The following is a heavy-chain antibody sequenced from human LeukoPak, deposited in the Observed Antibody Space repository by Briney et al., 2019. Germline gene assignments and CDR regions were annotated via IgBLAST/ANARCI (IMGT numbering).Heavy chain of an antibody. CDR1: GFTVSSNY. CDR3: TTGGNYDSSGYRDY. V-gene: IGHV3-15*01. Sequence: KAGGSLRLSCAASGFTVSSNYMSWVRQAPGKGLEWVGRIKSKTDGGTTDYAAPVKGRFTISRDDSKNTLYLQMNSLKTEDTAVYYCTTGGNYDSSGYRDYWGQGTLVTVSS. CDR2: IKSKTDGGTT. J-gene: IGHJ4*02. D-gene: IGHD3-22*01.